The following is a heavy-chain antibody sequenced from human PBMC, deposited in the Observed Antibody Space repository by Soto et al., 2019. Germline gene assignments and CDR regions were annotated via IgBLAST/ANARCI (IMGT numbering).Heavy chain of an antibody. CDR2: VTVTGGST. Sequence: EVEMLESGGGLMQPGGSLRLSCAASAISFNTYGVTWVRQAPGKGLEWVSTVTVTGGSTYYADSVKGRFTISRDRSNYTVSLLLNSLRVEDTAIYYCAGQRSPEGWFDPWGQGTLVTVSS. CDR1: AISFNTYG. D-gene: IGHD3-10*01. V-gene: IGHV3-23*01. J-gene: IGHJ5*02. CDR3: AGQRSPEGWFDP.